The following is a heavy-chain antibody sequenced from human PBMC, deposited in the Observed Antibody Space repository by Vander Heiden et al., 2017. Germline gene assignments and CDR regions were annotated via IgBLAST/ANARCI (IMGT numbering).Heavy chain of an antibody. CDR2: TYYRSKWYN. D-gene: IGHD3-22*01. V-gene: IGHV6-1*01. CDR1: GDSVPSNSAG. J-gene: IGHJ4*02. CDR3: ARDVFRNYYDSSGYFDY. Sequence: QVQLQQSGPGLVKPSQTLSLTCAISGDSVPSNSAGWNWIRQSPSRGLEWLGRTYYRSKWYNDYAVSVKSRITINPDTSKNQFSLQLNSVTPEDTAVYYCARDVFRNYYDSSGYFDYWGQGTLVTVSS.